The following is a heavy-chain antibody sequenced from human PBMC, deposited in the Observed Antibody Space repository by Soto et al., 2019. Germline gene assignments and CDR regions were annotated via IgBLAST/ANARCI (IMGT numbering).Heavy chain of an antibody. Sequence: QVQLVQSGAEVKKPGSSVNVSCKASGGTFSSYAISWVRQAPGQGLEWMGGIIPIFGTANYAQTFQGRVTLTADKSKRKAYMELSSLRAEDTAVYYCARDQGDTIWGVVLPGGDYDDGMDVWGQGTTVTVPS. V-gene: IGHV1-69*06. J-gene: IGHJ6*02. D-gene: IGHD3-3*01. CDR2: IIPIFGTA. CDR1: GGTFSSYA. CDR3: ARDQGDTIWGVVLPGGDYDDGMDV.